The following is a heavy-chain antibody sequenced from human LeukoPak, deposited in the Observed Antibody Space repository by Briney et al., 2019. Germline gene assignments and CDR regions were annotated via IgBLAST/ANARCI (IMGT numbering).Heavy chain of an antibody. V-gene: IGHV3-48*01. CDR1: GLNFGIYS. CDR2: ISGGSGSI. CDR3: ARSLTSGFYYFDS. Sequence: GGSLRLSCAASGLNFGIYSMNWVRQAPGKGLEWVSYISGGSGSIHYADSVKGRFTISRDNAKNSLFLQMNSLRAEDTAVYYCARSLTSGFYYFDSWGQGTLVTVSS. D-gene: IGHD3-22*01. J-gene: IGHJ4*02.